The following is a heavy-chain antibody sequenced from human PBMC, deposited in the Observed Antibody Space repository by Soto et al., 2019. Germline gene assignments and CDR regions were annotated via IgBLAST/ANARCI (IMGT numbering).Heavy chain of an antibody. V-gene: IGHV3-23*01. D-gene: IGHD3-22*01. J-gene: IGHJ4*02. CDR1: GFTFSSYA. CDR3: NKEGDSWGYYLDY. CDR2: ISGSGGST. Sequence: GGSPRLSCAACGFTFSSYAMSWVRQAPGKGLEWVSAISGSGGSTYYADSVKGRFTISRDNSKNTLYLQMNSLRAEDTAVYYCNKEGDSWGYYLDYWGQGTLVTVSS.